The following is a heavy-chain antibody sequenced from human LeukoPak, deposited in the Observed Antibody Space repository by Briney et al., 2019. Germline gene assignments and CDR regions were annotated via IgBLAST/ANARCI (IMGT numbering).Heavy chain of an antibody. Sequence: SETLSLTCTVSGGSISSYYWSWIRQPPGKGLEWIGYIYYSGSTNYNPSLKSRVTISVDTSKNQFSLKLSSVTAADTAVYYCARSSEGRYYYDSSGYSYYYYYMDVWGKGTTVTISS. CDR3: ARSSEGRYYYDSSGYSYYYYYMDV. CDR2: IYYSGST. CDR1: GGSISSYY. D-gene: IGHD3-22*01. J-gene: IGHJ6*03. V-gene: IGHV4-59*01.